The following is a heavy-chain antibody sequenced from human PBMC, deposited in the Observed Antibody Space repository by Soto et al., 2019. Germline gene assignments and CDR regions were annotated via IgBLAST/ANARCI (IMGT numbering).Heavy chain of an antibody. CDR2: IYWDDDK. CDR1: GFSLNARPVG. CDR3: EHRANFNGIWNGRSFDF. Sequence: QITLKESGPTRVKPTQTLILTCTFSGFSLNARPVGVGWIRQSPGKALEGLALIYWDDDKGYSPSLKNRSIIANDTSRNQVVLTMTNVDPAYTGIYYCEHRANFNGIWNGRSFDFCGQRAIVTASS. D-gene: IGHD1-1*01. J-gene: IGHJ4*02. V-gene: IGHV2-5*02.